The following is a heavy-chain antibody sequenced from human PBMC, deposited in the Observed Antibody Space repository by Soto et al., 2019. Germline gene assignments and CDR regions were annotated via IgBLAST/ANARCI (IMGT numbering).Heavy chain of an antibody. CDR2: IYHSGST. V-gene: IGHV4-4*02. D-gene: IGHD3-22*01. Sequence: PSETLSLTCAVSGASISSSNWWSWVRQPPGKGLEWIGEIYHSGSTNYNPSLKSRVTISVDKSKNQFSLKLSSVTAADTAIYYCARVRRGYYDSSGYGEYWGQGTLVSVSS. J-gene: IGHJ4*02. CDR1: GASISSSNW. CDR3: ARVRRGYYDSSGYGEY.